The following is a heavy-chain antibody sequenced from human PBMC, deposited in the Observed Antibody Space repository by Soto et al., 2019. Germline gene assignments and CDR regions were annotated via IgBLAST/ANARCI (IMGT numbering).Heavy chain of an antibody. J-gene: IGHJ4*02. CDR3: ARGQLGLV. V-gene: IGHV1-8*01. CDR2: MNPNSGNT. CDR1: GYTFTRYD. Sequence: QVPLVQSGAEVKKPGASVKVSCKASGYTFTRYDINWVRQATGQGLEWMGWMNPNSGNTGYAQKFQGGVTMTRATSRITAYMELTSLRSEDTALYYCARGQLGLVWGQGTLVTVSS. D-gene: IGHD2-2*01.